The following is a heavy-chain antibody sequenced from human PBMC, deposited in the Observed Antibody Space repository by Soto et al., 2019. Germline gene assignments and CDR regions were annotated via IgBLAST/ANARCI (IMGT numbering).Heavy chain of an antibody. D-gene: IGHD3-3*01. CDR3: TSDTFGLSDS. V-gene: IGHV3-74*01. Sequence: EVKLVQSGGGLVQPGGSLRISCAASEFSFNLYWMHWVRQTPGKGLGCVSRINPVGTITNYADSVEGRVIISRDNAATTSYLQMNSLSAEDTAIYYCTSDTFGLSDSWGQGTLVTVSS. CDR1: EFSFNLYW. CDR2: INPVGTIT. J-gene: IGHJ4*02.